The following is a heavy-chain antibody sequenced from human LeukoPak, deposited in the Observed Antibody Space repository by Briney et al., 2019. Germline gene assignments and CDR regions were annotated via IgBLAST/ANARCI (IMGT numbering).Heavy chain of an antibody. V-gene: IGHV1-46*01. CDR3: TRDLGLRGVTNWFDS. J-gene: IGHJ5*01. CDR2: INPSGAET. Sequence: ASVKVSCKASGYTFSSYLMHWVRQAPGQGLEWMAVINPSGAETTYAQKFQGRLTMTRDTSTSTVYMDLSSLRSEDTAVYYCTRDLGLRGVTNWFDSWGQGTPVTVSS. CDR1: GYTFSSYL. D-gene: IGHD3-10*01.